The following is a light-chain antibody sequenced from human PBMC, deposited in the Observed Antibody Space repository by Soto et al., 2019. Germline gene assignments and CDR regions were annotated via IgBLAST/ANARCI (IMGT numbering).Light chain of an antibody. J-gene: IGKJ1*01. CDR2: GAS. Sequence: EIVMTQSPATLSVSPGERGTLSCRASQSVSSNLAWYQQKPGQAPRLLIYGASTRATGIPARFSGSRSGTEFTLTISSLQSEDFAVYYWQQYNSWPWTFGQGTKVEIK. CDR1: QSVSSN. V-gene: IGKV3-15*01. CDR3: QQYNSWPWT.